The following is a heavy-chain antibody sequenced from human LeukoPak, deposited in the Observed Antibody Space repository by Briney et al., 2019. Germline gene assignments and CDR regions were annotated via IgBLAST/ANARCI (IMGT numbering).Heavy chain of an antibody. CDR3: AKDRVEYCSGGSCYSEAYWFDP. J-gene: IGHJ5*02. Sequence: GRSLRLSCAASGFTFSSYGMHWVRQAPGKGLEWVAVISYDGSNKYYADSVKGRFTISRDNSKNTLYLQMNSLRAEDTAVYYCAKDRVEYCSGGSCYSEAYWFDPWGQGTLVTVSS. CDR2: ISYDGSNK. V-gene: IGHV3-30*18. D-gene: IGHD2-15*01. CDR1: GFTFSSYG.